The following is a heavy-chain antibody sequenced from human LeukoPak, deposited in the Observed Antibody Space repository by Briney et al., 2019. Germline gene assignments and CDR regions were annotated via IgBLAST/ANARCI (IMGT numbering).Heavy chain of an antibody. V-gene: IGHV1-18*01. J-gene: IGHJ4*02. D-gene: IGHD2-21*01. Sequence: ASVKVSCKASGYTFTSYDISWVRQAPGQGLEWMGWISAYNGNTNYAQKLQGRVTMTTDTSTSTAYMELRSLRSDDTAVYYCARLQAYCGGDCLYYFDYWGQGTLVTVSS. CDR3: ARLQAYCGGDCLYYFDY. CDR1: GYTFTSYD. CDR2: ISAYNGNT.